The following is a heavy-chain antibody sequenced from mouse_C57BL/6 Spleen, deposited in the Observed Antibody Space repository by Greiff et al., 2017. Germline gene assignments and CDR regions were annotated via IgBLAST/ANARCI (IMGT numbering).Heavy chain of an antibody. Sequence: EVQVVESGGGLVKPGGSLKLSCAASGFTFSDYGMHWVRQAPEKGLEWVAYISRGSSTIYYAAKVKGRFTISRDNSKNTLFLQLTRLRSEDTAMYYRARTGLRIAMDYWGQGTSVTVSS. CDR1: GFTFSDYG. CDR3: ARTGLRIAMDY. D-gene: IGHD2-2*01. J-gene: IGHJ4*01. V-gene: IGHV5-17*01. CDR2: ISRGSSTI.